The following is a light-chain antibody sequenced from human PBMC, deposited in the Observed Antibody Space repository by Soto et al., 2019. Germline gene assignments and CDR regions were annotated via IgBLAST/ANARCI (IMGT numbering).Light chain of an antibody. CDR2: KAS. Sequence: IPMTQSPSTLSASVGDRVTITCRASQSISSWLAWYQQKPGKAPKLLIYKASSLESGVPSRFSGSGSGTEFTLTISSLQPDDFATYYCQQYNSYSWTLGQGTKLEIK. J-gene: IGKJ2*01. CDR1: QSISSW. CDR3: QQYNSYSWT. V-gene: IGKV1-5*03.